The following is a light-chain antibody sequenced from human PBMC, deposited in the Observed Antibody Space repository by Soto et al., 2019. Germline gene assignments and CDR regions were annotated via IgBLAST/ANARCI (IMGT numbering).Light chain of an antibody. CDR3: QQSYRTPPIT. Sequence: DIRMTQSPSSLSASVGDTVTITCRASQSISSHLNWYQQKPGKAPNLLMYTASNLQSGVPSRFSGSGSGTDFTLTISSLQPEDFATYYCQQSYRTPPITFGQGTRLEIK. V-gene: IGKV1-39*01. CDR1: QSISSH. J-gene: IGKJ5*01. CDR2: TAS.